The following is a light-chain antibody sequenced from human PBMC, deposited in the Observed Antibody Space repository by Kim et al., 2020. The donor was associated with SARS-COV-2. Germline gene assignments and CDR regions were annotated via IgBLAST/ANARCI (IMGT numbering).Light chain of an antibody. V-gene: IGLV3-1*01. CDR3: QAWDSSTV. CDR1: RLGDKY. Sequence: SYELTQPPSVSVSPGQTASITCSGDRLGDKYACWYQQKPGQSPVLVIYQDTKRPSGIPERFSGSNSGKTATLTISGTQAMDEADYYCQAWDSSTVFGTGT. CDR2: QDT. J-gene: IGLJ1*01.